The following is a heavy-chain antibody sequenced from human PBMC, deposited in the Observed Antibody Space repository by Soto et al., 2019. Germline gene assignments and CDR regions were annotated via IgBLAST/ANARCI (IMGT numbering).Heavy chain of an antibody. V-gene: IGHV3-30*18. CDR3: AKGAVTTSLYYFDY. D-gene: IGHD4-17*01. CDR1: GFTFSSYG. CDR2: ISYDGSEK. J-gene: IGHJ4*02. Sequence: QVQLVESGGGVVQPGRSLRLSCAASGFTFSSYGMHWVRQAPGTGLEWVAVISYDGSEKYYAVSVKGRFTISRDNSKNTLYLQMNSLRAEYTAVYYCAKGAVTTSLYYFDYWGQGTLVPVSS.